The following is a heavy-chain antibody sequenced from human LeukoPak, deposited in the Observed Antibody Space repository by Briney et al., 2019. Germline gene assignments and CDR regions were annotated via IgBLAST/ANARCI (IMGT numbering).Heavy chain of an antibody. V-gene: IGHV4-39*07. CDR2: INHSGST. CDR3: GDFGVVTSFDY. D-gene: IGHD3-3*01. Sequence: TSETLSLTCTVSGGSISSNPYYWGWIRQPPGKGLEWIGEINHSGSTNYNPSLKSRVTISVDTSKNQFSLKLSSVTAADTAVYYCGDFGVVTSFDYWGQGTLVTVSS. J-gene: IGHJ4*02. CDR1: GGSISSNPYY.